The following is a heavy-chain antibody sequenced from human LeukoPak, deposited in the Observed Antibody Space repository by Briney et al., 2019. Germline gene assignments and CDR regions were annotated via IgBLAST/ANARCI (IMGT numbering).Heavy chain of an antibody. CDR1: GFTFSSYG. V-gene: IGHV3-30*02. CDR3: AKDKPSFIVVVPAAKDWFDP. CDR2: IRYDGSNK. D-gene: IGHD2-2*01. J-gene: IGHJ5*02. Sequence: PGGSLRLSCAASGFTFSSYGMHWVRQAPGKGLEWVAFIRYDGSNKYYADSVKGRFTISRDNSKNTLYLQMNSLRAEDTAVYYCAKDKPSFIVVVPAAKDWFDPWGQGTLVTVSS.